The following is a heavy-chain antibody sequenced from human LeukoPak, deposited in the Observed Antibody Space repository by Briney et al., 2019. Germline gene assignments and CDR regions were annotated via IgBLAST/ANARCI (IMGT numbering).Heavy chain of an antibody. J-gene: IGHJ3*02. Sequence: ASVKVSCKASGYTFTSYDINWVRQATGQGLEWMGWMNPNSGNTGYAQKFRGRVTMTRNTSISTAYMELSSLRSEDTAVYYCAALRYCGGDCYRDDAFDIWGQGTMITVSS. CDR2: MNPNSGNT. CDR1: GYTFTSYD. D-gene: IGHD2-21*02. CDR3: AALRYCGGDCYRDDAFDI. V-gene: IGHV1-8*01.